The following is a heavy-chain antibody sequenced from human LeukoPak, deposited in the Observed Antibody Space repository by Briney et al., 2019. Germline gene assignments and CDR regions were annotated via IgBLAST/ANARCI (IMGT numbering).Heavy chain of an antibody. D-gene: IGHD2-15*01. Sequence: PSETLSLTCTVSGGSISSYYWSWIRQPPGKGLEWIGYIYYTGSTNYNPSLKSRVTISVDTSKNQFSLKLSSVTAADTALYYCARLYGSYPGWFDPWGQGTLVTVSS. J-gene: IGHJ5*02. V-gene: IGHV4-59*01. CDR3: ARLYGSYPGWFDP. CDR2: IYYTGST. CDR1: GGSISSYY.